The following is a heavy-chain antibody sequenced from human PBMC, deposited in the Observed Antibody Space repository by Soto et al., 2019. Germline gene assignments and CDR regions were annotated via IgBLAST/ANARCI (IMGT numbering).Heavy chain of an antibody. V-gene: IGHV3-23*01. D-gene: IGHD6-6*01. Sequence: LRLSCAASGFTFSSYAMSWVRQAPGKGLEWVSAISGSGGSTYYADSVKGRFTISRDNSKNTLHLQMNSLRAEDTAVYYCAKDPHEYSIRFDYWGQGTLVTVSS. CDR2: ISGSGGST. CDR1: GFTFSSYA. J-gene: IGHJ4*02. CDR3: AKDPHEYSIRFDY.